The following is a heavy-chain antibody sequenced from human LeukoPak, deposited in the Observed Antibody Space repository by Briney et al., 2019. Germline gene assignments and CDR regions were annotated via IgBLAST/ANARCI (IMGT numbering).Heavy chain of an antibody. J-gene: IGHJ5*02. CDR1: GGSFSGYY. V-gene: IGHV4-34*01. CDR2: INHSGST. CDR3: ARRHMLPLLTRWFDP. Sequence: SETLSLTCAVYGGSFSGYYWSWIRQPPGKGLEWIGEINHSGSTNYNPSLKSRVTISVDTSKNQFSLKLSSVTAADTAVYYCARRHMLPLLTRWFDPWGQGTPDTVSS. D-gene: IGHD2-15*01.